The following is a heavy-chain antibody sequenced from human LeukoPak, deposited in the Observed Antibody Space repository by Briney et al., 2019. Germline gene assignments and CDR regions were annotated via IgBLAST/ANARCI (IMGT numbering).Heavy chain of an antibody. CDR2: IYPGNSET. D-gene: IGHD5-24*01. V-gene: IGHV5-51*01. CDR1: GYSFNGYW. Sequence: GESLKISCKGSGYSFNGYWIGWVRQMPGKGLEWMGIIYPGNSETRYSPSFQGQVTTSADKSISTAYLQWSSLKASDTAMYFCARSPADGYTYGVDDFWGQGTLVTVSS. CDR3: ARSPADGYTYGVDDF. J-gene: IGHJ3*01.